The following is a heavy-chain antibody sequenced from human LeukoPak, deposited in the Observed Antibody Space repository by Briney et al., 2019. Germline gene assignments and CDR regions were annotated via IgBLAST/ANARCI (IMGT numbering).Heavy chain of an antibody. CDR3: ARGPLAYSGISGGDY. Sequence: ASVKVSCKASGYTFTSYGISWVRQAPGQGLEWMGWISAYNGNTNYAQKLQGRVTMTTDTSTSTAYMELRSPRSDDTAVYYCARGPLAYSGISGGDYWGQGTLVTVSS. CDR1: GYTFTSYG. CDR2: ISAYNGNT. V-gene: IGHV1-18*01. D-gene: IGHD1-26*01. J-gene: IGHJ4*02.